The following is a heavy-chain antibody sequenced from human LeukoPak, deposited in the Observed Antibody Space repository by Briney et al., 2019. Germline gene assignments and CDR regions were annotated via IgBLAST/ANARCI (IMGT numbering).Heavy chain of an antibody. CDR1: GYSISSGYY. D-gene: IGHD3-9*01. V-gene: IGHV4-34*01. J-gene: IGHJ4*02. CDR3: ARGDILTGYVY. Sequence: SETLSLTCAVSGYSISSGYYWSWIRQPPGKGLEWIGEINHSGSTNYNPSLKSRVTISVDTSKNQFSLKLSSVTAADTAVYYCARGDILTGYVYWGQGTLVTVSS. CDR2: INHSGST.